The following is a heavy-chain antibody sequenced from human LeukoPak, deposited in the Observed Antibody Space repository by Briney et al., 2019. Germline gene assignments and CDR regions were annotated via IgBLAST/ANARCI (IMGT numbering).Heavy chain of an antibody. Sequence: ASVKVSCKASGYNFTGYYMHWVRQAPGQGLEWMGWINSNSGGTNYAQKFQGRVTMTRDTSISTAYMELSRLRSDDTAVYYCARDLLPRTPNCPRYWGQGTLVTVSS. CDR2: INSNSGGT. V-gene: IGHV1-2*02. CDR3: ARDLLPRTPNCPRY. CDR1: GYNFTGYY. D-gene: IGHD7-27*01. J-gene: IGHJ4*02.